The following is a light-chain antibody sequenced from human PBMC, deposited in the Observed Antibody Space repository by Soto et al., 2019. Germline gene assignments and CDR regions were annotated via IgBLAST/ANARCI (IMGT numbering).Light chain of an antibody. CDR2: AAS. CDR1: QGIGSY. Sequence: IQLTQSPSSLSASVGDRVTITCLASQGIGSYLAWYQQKPGEAPKLLIFAASTLQSGVPSRFSGSGSGTDFTLTISSLQAEDFATYYCQQYNSYSLTFGQGTKVDIK. J-gene: IGKJ1*01. V-gene: IGKV1-9*01. CDR3: QQYNSYSLT.